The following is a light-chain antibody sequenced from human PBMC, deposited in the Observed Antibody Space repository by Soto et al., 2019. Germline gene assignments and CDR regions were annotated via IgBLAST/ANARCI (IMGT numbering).Light chain of an antibody. CDR2: DAS. Sequence: DIHLTQSPSLLSASVGDRVTITCRASQDISSSLAWYQQKSGKAPKPLIYDASTLQSGVPSRFSGSGSGTEFSLTINSLQPEDFATYYCQKLNTFPLTFGQGT. V-gene: IGKV1-9*01. J-gene: IGKJ5*01. CDR1: QDISSS. CDR3: QKLNTFPLT.